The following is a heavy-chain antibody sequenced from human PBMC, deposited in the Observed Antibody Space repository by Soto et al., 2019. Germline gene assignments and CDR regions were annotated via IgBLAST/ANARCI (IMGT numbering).Heavy chain of an antibody. CDR1: GGTFSSYA. Sequence: ASVKVSCKASGGTFSSYAISWVRQAPGQGLEWMGGIIPIFGTANYAQKFQGRVTITADESTSTAYMELSSLRSEDTAVYYCARDAAVSGRGWFDPWGQGTLVTVSS. CDR3: ARDAAVSGRGWFDP. D-gene: IGHD6-19*01. V-gene: IGHV1-69*13. J-gene: IGHJ5*02. CDR2: IIPIFGTA.